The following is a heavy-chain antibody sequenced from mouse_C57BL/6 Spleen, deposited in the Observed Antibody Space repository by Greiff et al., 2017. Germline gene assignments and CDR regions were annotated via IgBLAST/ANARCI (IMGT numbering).Heavy chain of an antibody. Sequence: QVQLQQSGAELVRPGTSVKMSCKASGYTFTNYWIGWAKQRPGHGLEWIGDIYPGGGYTNYNEKFKGKATLTADKSSSTAYMQFSSLTAEDSAIYYCARWSSSSGYGFAYWGQGTLVTVSA. CDR1: GYTFTNYW. CDR2: IYPGGGYT. D-gene: IGHD3-2*02. J-gene: IGHJ3*01. V-gene: IGHV1-63*01. CDR3: ARWSSSSGYGFAY.